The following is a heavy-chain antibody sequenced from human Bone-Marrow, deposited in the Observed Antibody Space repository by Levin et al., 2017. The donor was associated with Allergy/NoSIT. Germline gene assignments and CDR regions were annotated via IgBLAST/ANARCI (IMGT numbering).Heavy chain of an antibody. CDR3: ARENSGYDPYFDY. D-gene: IGHD5-12*01. V-gene: IGHV4-59*01. CDR2: VYYIGST. CDR1: GGSISSYY. Sequence: SETLSLTCTVSGGSISSYYWSWIRQPPGKGLEWIGYVYYIGSTNYNPSLKSRGSISVDTSKNQFSLTLSSVTAADTAVYYCARENSGYDPYFDYWGQGTLVTVSS. J-gene: IGHJ4*02.